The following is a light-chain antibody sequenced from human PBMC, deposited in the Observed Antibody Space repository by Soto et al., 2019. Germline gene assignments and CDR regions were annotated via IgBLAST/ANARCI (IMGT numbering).Light chain of an antibody. J-gene: IGKJ1*01. Sequence: DIQVTQSPSTLSASVGGRVTITCRASPNINSWLDWYQQKPGKAPKLLIYAASSLESGVPSRFSGSRSGTEFTLTISSLRPDDFATYYCQQYDANPWTFGQGTKVDIK. V-gene: IGKV1-5*01. CDR1: PNINSW. CDR3: QQYDANPWT. CDR2: AAS.